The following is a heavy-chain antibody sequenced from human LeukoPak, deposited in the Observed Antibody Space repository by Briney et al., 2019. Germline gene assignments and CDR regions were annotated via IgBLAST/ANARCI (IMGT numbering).Heavy chain of an antibody. CDR3: ATDIAVGFY. CDR1: GGSFSGYY. D-gene: IGHD6-19*01. V-gene: IGHV4-34*01. CDR2: INHSGST. Sequence: SETLSLTCAVYGGSFSGYYWSWIRQPPGKGLEWIGEINHSGSTNNSPSLKGRVTISIDTSKNQFSLKVSSVTAADTAVYYCATDIAVGFYWGQGTLVTVSS. J-gene: IGHJ4*02.